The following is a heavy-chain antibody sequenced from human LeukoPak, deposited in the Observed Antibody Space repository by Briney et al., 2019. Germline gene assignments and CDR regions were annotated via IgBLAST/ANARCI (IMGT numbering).Heavy chain of an antibody. CDR2: IIPIFGTG. V-gene: IGHV1-69*01. J-gene: IGHJ6*02. CDR3: ARTGLVVVAATRYYYYYGMDV. D-gene: IGHD2-15*01. CDR1: GGTFSSYA. Sequence: SVKVSCKASGGTFSSYAISWVRQAPGQGLEWMGGIIPIFGTGNYAQKFQGRVTITADESTSTAYMELSSLRSEDTAVYYCARTGLVVVAATRYYYYYGMDVWGQGTTVTVSS.